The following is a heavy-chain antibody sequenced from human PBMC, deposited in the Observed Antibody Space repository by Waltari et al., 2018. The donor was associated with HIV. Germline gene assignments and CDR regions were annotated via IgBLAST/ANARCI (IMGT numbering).Heavy chain of an antibody. CDR1: GLTPSSYG. CDR3: ARKYSSSWGAPFDY. J-gene: IGHJ4*02. CDR2: IWYDGSKK. Sequence: QVKLVESGGGVHPPGRSLRLSCATSGLTPSSYGMHWFRQAPGKGLEWVTVIWYDGSKKYYADSVKGRFTISRDNSKNTLYLQMNSLRIEDTAVYYCARKYSSSWGAPFDYWGQGTLVTVSS. D-gene: IGHD6-13*01. V-gene: IGHV3-33*01.